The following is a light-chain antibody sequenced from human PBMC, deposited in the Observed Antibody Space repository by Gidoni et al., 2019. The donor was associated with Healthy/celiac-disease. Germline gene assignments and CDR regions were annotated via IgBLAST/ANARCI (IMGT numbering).Light chain of an antibody. CDR2: DAS. J-gene: IGKJ4*01. CDR1: QSVSSY. CDR3: QQRSNWPLT. V-gene: IGKV3-11*01. Sequence: DIVLTQSPATLSLSPVERATLSCRASQSVSSYLAWYQQKPGQAPRLLIYDASNRATGIPARFSGSVSGTDFTLTISSLEPEDFAVYYCQQRSNWPLTFGGGTKVEIK.